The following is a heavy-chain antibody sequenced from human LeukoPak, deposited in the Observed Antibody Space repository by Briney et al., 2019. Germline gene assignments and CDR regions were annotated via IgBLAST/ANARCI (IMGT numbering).Heavy chain of an antibody. V-gene: IGHV3-21*01. D-gene: IGHD4-17*01. J-gene: IGHJ2*01. CDR1: GFTFSSYS. CDR3: AREDGDYGTADFDL. Sequence: GGSLRLSCAASGFTFSSYSMNWVPQAPGKGLEWVSSISSSSSYIYYADSVKGRFTISRDNAKNSLYLQMNSLRAEDTAVYYCAREDGDYGTADFDLWGRGTLVTVSS. CDR2: ISSSSSYI.